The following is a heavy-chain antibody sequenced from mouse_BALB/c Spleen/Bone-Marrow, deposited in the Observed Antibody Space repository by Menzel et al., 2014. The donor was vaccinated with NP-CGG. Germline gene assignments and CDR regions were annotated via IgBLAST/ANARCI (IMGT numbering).Heavy chain of an antibody. D-gene: IGHD2-2*01. Sequence: VQLQQSGPELVKPGASVKMSCKASGYTFTSYVMHWVKQKPGQGLEWIGNINPYNDGTKCNEKFKGKATLTSDKSSSTACIELRSLTSEASEVYYCARWIYGYDWCFDVWGAGTTVTVSS. CDR2: INPYNDGT. J-gene: IGHJ1*01. CDR1: GYTFTSYV. V-gene: IGHV1-14*01. CDR3: ARWIYGYDWCFDV.